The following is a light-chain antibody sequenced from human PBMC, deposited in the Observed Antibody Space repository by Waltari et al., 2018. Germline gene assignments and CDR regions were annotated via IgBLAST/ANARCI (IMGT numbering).Light chain of an antibody. CDR2: DVS. CDR1: SSDVGGYNH. V-gene: IGLV2-23*02. Sequence: QSALTQPASVSGSPGQSITISCTAPSSDVGGYNHVSWYQQHPGNAPKLMIYDVSKRPSGVSNRFSGSKSGNTASLTISGLQAEDEADYYCCSYAGSSTFGVFGGGTKLTVL. CDR3: CSYAGSSTFGV. J-gene: IGLJ2*01.